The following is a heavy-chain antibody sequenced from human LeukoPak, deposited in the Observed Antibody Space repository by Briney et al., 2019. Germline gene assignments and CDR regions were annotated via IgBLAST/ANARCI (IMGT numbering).Heavy chain of an antibody. CDR2: IIPIFGTA. CDR3: ARGDDYYYYYMDV. Sequence: ASVKVSCKASGGTLSRYAISWVRQAPGQGLEWMGGIIPIFGTANYAQKFQGRVTITADKSTSTAYMELSSLRSEDTAVYYCARGDDYYYYYMDVWGKGTTVTVSS. V-gene: IGHV1-69*06. CDR1: GGTLSRYA. J-gene: IGHJ6*03.